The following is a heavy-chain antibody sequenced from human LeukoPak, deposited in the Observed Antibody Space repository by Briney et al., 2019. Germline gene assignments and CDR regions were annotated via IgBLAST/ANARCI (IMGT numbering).Heavy chain of an antibody. CDR3: ARLADYDSSGYLCY. CDR2: INPSGGSA. J-gene: IGHJ4*02. Sequence: ASVTVSFLASGYTFTRYYMHWVRQAPGQGLEWMGIINPSGGSARYAQKFQGRVTMTRDTSTSTVYMEVSSLRSEDTAVYYCARLADYDSSGYLCYWGQGTLVTVSS. D-gene: IGHD3-22*01. CDR1: GYTFTRYY. V-gene: IGHV1-46*01.